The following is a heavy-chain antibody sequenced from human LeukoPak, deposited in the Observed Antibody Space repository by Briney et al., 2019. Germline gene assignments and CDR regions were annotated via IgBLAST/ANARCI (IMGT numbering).Heavy chain of an antibody. CDR3: AKKGEDFDY. Sequence: GGSLRLSCAASGFTFSSYAMHWVRQAPGKGLEWVAVISYDGSNKYYADSVKGRFTISRDNSKNTLYLQMNSLRAEDTAVYYCAKKGEDFDYWGHGTLVTVSS. V-gene: IGHV3-30*18. CDR1: GFTFSSYA. J-gene: IGHJ4*01. CDR2: ISYDGSNK. D-gene: IGHD3-16*01.